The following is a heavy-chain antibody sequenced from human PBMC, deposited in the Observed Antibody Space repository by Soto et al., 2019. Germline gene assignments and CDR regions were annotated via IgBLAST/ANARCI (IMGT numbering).Heavy chain of an antibody. D-gene: IGHD2-2*02. CDR1: GYTFTSYG. V-gene: IGHV1-18*04. Sequence: ASLQVYCKDSGYTFTSYGIIWVRQAPGQGLELMGWISAYNGNTNYAQKLQCRVTMTTDTSTSTAYMELRSLRSDDTAVYYCARGSSRPAVPAAIRGGSNWFDPWGQGTLVTVFS. CDR2: ISAYNGNT. CDR3: ARGSSRPAVPAAIRGGSNWFDP. J-gene: IGHJ5*02.